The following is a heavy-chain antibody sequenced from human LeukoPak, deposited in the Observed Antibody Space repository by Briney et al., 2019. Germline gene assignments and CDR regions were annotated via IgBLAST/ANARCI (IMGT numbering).Heavy chain of an antibody. V-gene: IGHV4-59*01. CDR1: GGSISSYY. CDR3: ARWGHFDTSGYFVVDY. CDR2: IHYSGST. D-gene: IGHD5-12*01. J-gene: IGHJ4*02. Sequence: SETLSLTCTVSGGSISSYYWHWIRQSPGKGLEWIGHIHYSGSTHYNPSLQSRVSISIDTSKKHFSLNLRSVTAVDTAVYYCARWGHFDTSGYFVVDYWGQGTLVTVSS.